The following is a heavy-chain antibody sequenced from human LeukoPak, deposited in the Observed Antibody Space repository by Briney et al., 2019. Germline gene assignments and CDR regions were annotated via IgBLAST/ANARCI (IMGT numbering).Heavy chain of an antibody. CDR1: GFTVSSNY. CDR3: ARIGYDSSGYYFDY. J-gene: IGHJ4*02. V-gene: IGHV3-66*01. Sequence: GGSLRLSCAASGFTVSSNYMSWVRQAPGKGLEWVSVIYSGGSTYYADSVKGRFTISRDNSKNTLYLQMNSLRAEDTAVYYCARIGYDSSGYYFDYWGQETLVTVSS. CDR2: IYSGGST. D-gene: IGHD3-22*01.